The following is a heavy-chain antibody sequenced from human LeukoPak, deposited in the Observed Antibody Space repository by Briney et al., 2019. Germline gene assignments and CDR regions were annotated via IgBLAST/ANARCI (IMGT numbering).Heavy chain of an antibody. V-gene: IGHV3-30*09. CDR2: VSFDGNTT. J-gene: IGHJ4*02. CDR1: GFTFRNYA. Sequence: GRSLRLSCAASGFTFRNYAMYWVRQAPGRGLEWAAVVSFDGNTTFYSDSVKGRFAISRDNSKNTLYLEMNSLRPEDTAAYYCARIRAATTRFDYWGQGTLVTVSS. CDR3: ARIRAATTRFDY. D-gene: IGHD1/OR15-1a*01.